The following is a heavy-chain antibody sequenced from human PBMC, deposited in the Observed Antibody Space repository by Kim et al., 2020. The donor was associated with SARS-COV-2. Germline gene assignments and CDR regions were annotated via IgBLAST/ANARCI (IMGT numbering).Heavy chain of an antibody. J-gene: IGHJ4*02. D-gene: IGHD6-6*01. Sequence: NYAPTLQCRVTMTPDPSTSTAYMALRSLRSDDTAVYYCARVREYSSIPDYWGQGTLVTVSS. V-gene: IGHV1-18*01. CDR3: ARVREYSSIPDY.